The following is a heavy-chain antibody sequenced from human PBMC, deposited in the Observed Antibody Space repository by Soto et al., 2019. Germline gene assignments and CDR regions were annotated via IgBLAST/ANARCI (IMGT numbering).Heavy chain of an antibody. D-gene: IGHD6-19*01. CDR3: ARAVLGALAGANYCYYGMDV. Sequence: QVQLVQSGAEVKKPGASVKVSCKASGYTFTGYYMHWVRQAPGQGLEWMGWINPNSGGTNYAQKFQGWVTMTRDTSISTAYMELSRLRSDDTAVYYCARAVLGALAGANYCYYGMDVWGQGTTVTVSS. J-gene: IGHJ6*02. CDR2: INPNSGGT. V-gene: IGHV1-2*04. CDR1: GYTFTGYY.